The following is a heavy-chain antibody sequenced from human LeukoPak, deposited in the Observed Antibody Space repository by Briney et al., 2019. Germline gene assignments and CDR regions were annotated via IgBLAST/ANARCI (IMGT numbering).Heavy chain of an antibody. D-gene: IGHD2-2*02. CDR3: AREGYCSGTSCYNFNY. CDR1: GGSFSGYY. J-gene: IGHJ4*02. Sequence: SETLSLTCAVYGGSFSGYYWSWIRQPPGKGLEWIGEINHSGSSNYNPSLKSRVTISLDTSKNQFSLNLSSVTAADTAVYYCAREGYCSGTSCYNFNYWGQGTLVTVSS. V-gene: IGHV4-34*01. CDR2: INHSGSS.